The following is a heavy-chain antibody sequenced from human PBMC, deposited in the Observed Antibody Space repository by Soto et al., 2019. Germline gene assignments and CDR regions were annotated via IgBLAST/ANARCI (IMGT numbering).Heavy chain of an antibody. D-gene: IGHD3-3*01. Sequence: SETLSLTCTVSGGSISSYYWSWIRQPPGKGLEWIGYIYYSGSTNYNPSLKSRVTISVDTSKNQFSLKLSSVTAADTAVYYCARDPGTLRFLEWLEVSIFPNKESYYYYYGMDVWGQGTTVTVSS. CDR1: GGSISSYY. J-gene: IGHJ6*02. V-gene: IGHV4-59*01. CDR2: IYYSGST. CDR3: ARDPGTLRFLEWLEVSIFPNKESYYYYYGMDV.